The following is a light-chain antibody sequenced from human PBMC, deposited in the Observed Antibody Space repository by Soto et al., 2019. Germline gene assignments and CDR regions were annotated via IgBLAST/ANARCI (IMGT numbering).Light chain of an antibody. Sequence: EFVTTQSPSTLSVAPGERATLSCRASQSISTFLAWYQQKPGQAPRLLIYGASTRATGIPARFSGSGSGTEFTLTISSLQSEDFAVYYCQQYNNWPRTFGQGAKVDIK. CDR3: QQYNNWPRT. CDR2: GAS. V-gene: IGKV3-15*01. CDR1: QSISTF. J-gene: IGKJ1*01.